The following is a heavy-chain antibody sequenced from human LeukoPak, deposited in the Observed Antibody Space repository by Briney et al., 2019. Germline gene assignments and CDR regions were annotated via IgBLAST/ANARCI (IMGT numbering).Heavy chain of an antibody. CDR3: ARVELGAFDI. J-gene: IGHJ3*02. D-gene: IGHD1-1*01. Sequence: SETLSLTCTVSGGSIGSYYWSWIRQPPGKGLEWIGYIYYSGSTNYNPSLKSRVTISVDTSKNQFSLKLSSVTAADTAVYYCARVELGAFDIWGQGTMVTVSS. CDR1: GGSIGSYY. CDR2: IYYSGST. V-gene: IGHV4-59*01.